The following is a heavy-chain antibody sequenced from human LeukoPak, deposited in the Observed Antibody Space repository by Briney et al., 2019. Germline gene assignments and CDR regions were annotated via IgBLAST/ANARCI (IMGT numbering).Heavy chain of an antibody. CDR1: GGSISSRNYY. CDR3: ARQISDYYYYYMDV. CDR2: IYYTETT. J-gene: IGHJ6*03. Sequence: SETLSLTCTVSGGSISSRNYYWGWVRQSPGGGLEWVGSIYYTETTYYNPSLESRVTISVDASKNQFSLKLRSVTAADTAQYYCARQISDYYYYYMDVWGTGTTVTVSS. D-gene: IGHD6-19*01. V-gene: IGHV4-39*01.